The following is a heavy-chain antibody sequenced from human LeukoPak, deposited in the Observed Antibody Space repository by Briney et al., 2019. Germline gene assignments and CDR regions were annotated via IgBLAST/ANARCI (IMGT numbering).Heavy chain of an antibody. CDR3: ARDTPQHLKRFDY. D-gene: IGHD6-13*01. V-gene: IGHV1-69*04. J-gene: IGHJ4*02. CDR1: GGTFSSYA. CDR2: IIPILGIA. Sequence: ASVKVSCKASGGTFSSYAISWVRQAPGQGLEWMGRIIPILGIANYAQKFQGRVTMTTDTSTSTVYMELTSLRTDDTAVYFCARDTPQHLKRFDYWGQGTLVTVSS.